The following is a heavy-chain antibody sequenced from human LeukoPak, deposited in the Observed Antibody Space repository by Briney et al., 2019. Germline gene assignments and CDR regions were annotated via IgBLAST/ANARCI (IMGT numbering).Heavy chain of an antibody. D-gene: IGHD3-22*01. J-gene: IGHJ4*02. V-gene: IGHV4-39*07. CDR1: DGSISSSSYY. CDR2: IYYSGST. CDR3: ARGRAYYYDSSGYQAYFDY. Sequence: SESLSLTCTVSDGSISSSSYYWGWIRQPPGKGLEWIGSIYYSGSTYYNPSLKSRVTISVDTSKNQFSLKLSSVTAADTAVYYCARGRAYYYDSSGYQAYFDYWGQGTLVTVSS.